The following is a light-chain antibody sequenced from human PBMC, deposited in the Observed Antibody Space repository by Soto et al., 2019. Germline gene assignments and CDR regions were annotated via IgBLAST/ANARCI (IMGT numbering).Light chain of an antibody. V-gene: IGLV2-11*01. Sequence: QSVLTQPRSVSGSPGQSVTVSCIGTSSDVGDYNSVSWYQQHPGKAPKLMIYDVSKRPSGVPDRFSGSKSGNTASLTISGPHAKDQADYICCLYVGGYSYVVGIGTKVTVL. CDR2: DVS. J-gene: IGLJ1*01. CDR3: CLYVGGYSYV. CDR1: SSDVGDYNS.